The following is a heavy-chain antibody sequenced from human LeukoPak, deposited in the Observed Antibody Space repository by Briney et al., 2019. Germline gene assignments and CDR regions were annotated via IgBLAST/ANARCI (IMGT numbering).Heavy chain of an antibody. J-gene: IGHJ4*02. CDR2: ISSSGSAI. D-gene: IGHD5-18*01. V-gene: IGHV3-11*01. Sequence: PGGSLGLSCAASGFTFSDYYMSWIRQAPGKGLEWVSYISSSGSAIYYADSVKGRITISRDNAKNSLYLQMNSLRAEDTAVYYCARDPSYGLFYFDSWGQGTLVTVSS. CDR1: GFTFSDYY. CDR3: ARDPSYGLFYFDS.